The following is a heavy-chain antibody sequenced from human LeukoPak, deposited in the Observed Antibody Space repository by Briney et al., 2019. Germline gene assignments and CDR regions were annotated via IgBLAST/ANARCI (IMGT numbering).Heavy chain of an antibody. J-gene: IGHJ6*02. D-gene: IGHD3-10*01. CDR2: INPNSGGT. V-gene: IGHV1-2*04. Sequence: ASVKVSCKASGYTFTGYYMHWVRQAPGQGLEWMGWINPNSGGTNYAQKFQGWVTMTRDTSISTAYMELSRLRSDDTAVYYCARDYGSGSYYPLPYYYGMDVWGQGTTVTVSS. CDR1: GYTFTGYY. CDR3: ARDYGSGSYYPLPYYYGMDV.